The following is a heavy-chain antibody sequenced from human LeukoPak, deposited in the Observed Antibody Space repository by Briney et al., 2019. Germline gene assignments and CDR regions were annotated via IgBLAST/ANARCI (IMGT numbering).Heavy chain of an antibody. CDR1: GYTFTSYY. D-gene: IGHD2-21*01. V-gene: IGHV1-2*02. CDR3: ARGAIWRYYYMDV. Sequence: ASVKVSCKASGYTFTSYYMHWVRQAPGQGLEWMGIINPSGGGTNYAQKFQGRVTMTRDTSISTAYMELSRLRSDDTAVYYCARGAIWRYYYMDVWGKGTTVTVSS. CDR2: INPSGGGT. J-gene: IGHJ6*03.